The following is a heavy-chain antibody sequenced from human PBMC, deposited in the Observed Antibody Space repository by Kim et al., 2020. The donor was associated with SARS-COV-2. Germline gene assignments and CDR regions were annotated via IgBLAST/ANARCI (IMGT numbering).Heavy chain of an antibody. CDR2: INHSGST. J-gene: IGHJ4*02. D-gene: IGHD3-22*01. CDR3: ARDPGANYYDSSGTVY. Sequence: SETLSLTCAVYGGSFSGYYWSWIRQPPGKGLEWIGEINHSGSTNYNPSLKSRVTISVDTSKNQFSLKLSSVTAADTAVYYCARDPGANYYDSSGTVYWGQGTLVTVSS. CDR1: GGSFSGYY. V-gene: IGHV4-34*01.